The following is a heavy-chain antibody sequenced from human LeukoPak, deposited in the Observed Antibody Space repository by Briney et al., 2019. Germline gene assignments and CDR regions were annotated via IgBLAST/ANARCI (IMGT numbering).Heavy chain of an antibody. D-gene: IGHD1-26*01. J-gene: IGHJ3*02. CDR1: SGSISSSSYY. V-gene: IGHV4-39*01. CDR2: IYYSGST. Sequence: SETLSLTCTVSSGSISSSSYYWGWIRQPPGKGLEWIGSIYYSGSTYYNPSLKSRVTISVDTSKNQFSLKLSSVTAADRAVYYCARHGGYAYAFDIWGQGTTVTVSS. CDR3: ARHGGYAYAFDI.